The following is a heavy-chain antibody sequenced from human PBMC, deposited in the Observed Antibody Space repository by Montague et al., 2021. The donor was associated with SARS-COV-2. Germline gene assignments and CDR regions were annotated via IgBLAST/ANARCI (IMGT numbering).Heavy chain of an antibody. CDR1: GASVSSYY. D-gene: IGHD1-7*01. Sequence: SETLSLTCSVPGASVSSYYWAWIRQSPGKGLEWIGYIYYSGTTNYNPSFVGRVAISLDSSKTMLYLRLASVTAADTGIYYCASGTRRTYTFDTWGQGTLVAVSS. CDR3: ASGTRRTYTFDT. V-gene: IGHV4-59*02. J-gene: IGHJ4*02. CDR2: IYYSGTT.